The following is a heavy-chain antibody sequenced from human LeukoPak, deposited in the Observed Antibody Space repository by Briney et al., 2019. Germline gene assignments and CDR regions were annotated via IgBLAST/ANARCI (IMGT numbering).Heavy chain of an antibody. CDR3: ASGVGALSQNAFDI. V-gene: IGHV1-46*01. Sequence: ASVKVSCKASGYTSTNYYMNWLRQAPGQGLEWMGMINPSSGSTSYAQRFQGRVTMTRDTSTSTAYMELRSLRSDDTAVYYCASGVGALSQNAFDIWGQGTMVTVSS. D-gene: IGHD1-26*01. CDR2: INPSSGST. CDR1: GYTSTNYY. J-gene: IGHJ3*02.